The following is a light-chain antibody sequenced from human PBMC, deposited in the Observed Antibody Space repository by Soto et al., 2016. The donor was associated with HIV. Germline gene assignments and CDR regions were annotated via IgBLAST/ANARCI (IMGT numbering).Light chain of an antibody. V-gene: IGKV1D-13*01. CDR3: QQYKNYPLT. CDR1: QGIGRF. CDR2: DAS. J-gene: IGKJ4*01. Sequence: IRMTQSPSTLSAFVGDTITIACRASQGIGRFLNWYQQIAGKAPNLLIYDASTLQSGVPSRFSGSGSGTDFTLTISSLQPEDLATYFCQQYKNYPLTFGGGTKVEIK.